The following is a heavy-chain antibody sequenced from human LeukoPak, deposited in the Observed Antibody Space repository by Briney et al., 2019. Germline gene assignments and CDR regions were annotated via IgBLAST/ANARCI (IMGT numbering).Heavy chain of an antibody. CDR3: ARDAARITTPGGPDY. Sequence: ASVKVSCKASGYTFASYGISWVRQAPGQGLEWMGWLSAYNGDTKYAQHLQGSVTLTTDKYTGTAYMELRSLTSDDTALYYCARDAARITTPGGPDYWGQGTLVTVSS. CDR1: GYTFASYG. D-gene: IGHD1-14*01. CDR2: LSAYNGDT. V-gene: IGHV1-18*01. J-gene: IGHJ4*02.